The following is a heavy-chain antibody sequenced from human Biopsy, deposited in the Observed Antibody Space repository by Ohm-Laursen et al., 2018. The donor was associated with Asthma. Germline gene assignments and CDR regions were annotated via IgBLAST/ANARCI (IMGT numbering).Heavy chain of an antibody. CDR3: ARGDSSGWSHYYFDY. D-gene: IGHD6-19*01. CDR1: GFTFSSYV. V-gene: IGHV3-23*01. J-gene: IGHJ4*02. Sequence: SLRLSCTAPGFTFSSYVMNWVRQAPGKGLEWVSAITGGNDNTYYADSVRGRFTISRDNSKNTVYLQMNSLTGEDTAVYYCARGDSSGWSHYYFDYWGQGTLVTVSS. CDR2: ITGGNDNT.